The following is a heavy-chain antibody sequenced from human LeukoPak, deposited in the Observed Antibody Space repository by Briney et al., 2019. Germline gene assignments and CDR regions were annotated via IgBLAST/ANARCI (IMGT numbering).Heavy chain of an antibody. D-gene: IGHD3-22*01. J-gene: IGHJ4*02. CDR3: ARATLNYYDSTHKGGYFDY. V-gene: IGHV4-30-4*01. CDR1: GGSISSGDYY. CDR2: IYYSGST. Sequence: PSQTLSLTCTVSGGSISSGDYYWSWIRQPPGKGLEWIGYIYYSGSTYYNPSLKSRVTISVDTSKNQFSLKLSSVTAADTAVYYCARATLNYYDSTHKGGYFDYWGQGTLVTVSS.